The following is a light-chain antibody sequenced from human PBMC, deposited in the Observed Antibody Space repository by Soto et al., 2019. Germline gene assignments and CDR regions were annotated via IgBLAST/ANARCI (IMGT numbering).Light chain of an antibody. V-gene: IGKV3-15*01. CDR1: QSVGSN. J-gene: IGKJ1*01. CDR2: GAS. CDR3: QQHNNWPPWT. Sequence: EIVMTQSPATLSVSPGERATLSCRASQSVGSNLAWYQQKPGQAPRLLIYGASTRATGMPARFSGSGSGTEFTLTISSLQSEDFVVYYCQQHNNWPPWTFGQGTKVEIK.